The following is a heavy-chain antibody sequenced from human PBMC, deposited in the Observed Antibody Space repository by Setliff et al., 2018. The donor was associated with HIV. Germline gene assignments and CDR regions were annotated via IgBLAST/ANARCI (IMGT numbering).Heavy chain of an antibody. CDR2: IIPILGVA. J-gene: IGHJ4*02. CDR3: ARDSDNFWSGYYAAFDY. D-gene: IGHD3-3*01. CDR1: GGTFSSYA. V-gene: IGHV1-69*10. Sequence: ASVKVSCKPSGGTFSSYAITWVRQAPGQGLEWMGGIIPILGVANYAQKLQGRVTMTTDTSSSTAYLDLRSLRSDDTAVYYCARDSDNFWSGYYAAFDYWGQGTLVTVSS.